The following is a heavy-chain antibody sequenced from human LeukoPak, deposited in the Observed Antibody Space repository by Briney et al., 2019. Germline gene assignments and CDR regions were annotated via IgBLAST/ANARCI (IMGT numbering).Heavy chain of an antibody. CDR1: GFTFSSFA. V-gene: IGHV3-23*01. J-gene: IGHJ6*03. D-gene: IGHD2-8*02. CDR3: AKNRGHCVDGVCHNYYYMDV. Sequence: GGSLRLTCAASGFTFSSFAMTWVRQAPGKGLEWVSTVSGSAGRTDYADSVKGRFTISRDNLKNTLYLQMNGLRAEDTAVYYCAKNRGHCVDGVCHNYYYMDVWGRGTTVTVSS. CDR2: VSGSAGRT.